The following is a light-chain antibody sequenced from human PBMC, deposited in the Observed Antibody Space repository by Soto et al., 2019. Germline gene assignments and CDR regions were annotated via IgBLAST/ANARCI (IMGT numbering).Light chain of an antibody. CDR3: TSYTSSSTLV. Sequence: QSALTQPASVSGSPGQSITISCTGTSSDVGGYNYVSWYQHHPGKAPKFMIYDVNNRPSGVSNRFSGSKSGNTASLTISGLQAEDEDDYYCTSYTSSSTLVFGGGTKVTVL. CDR2: DVN. J-gene: IGLJ3*02. CDR1: SSDVGGYNY. V-gene: IGLV2-14*03.